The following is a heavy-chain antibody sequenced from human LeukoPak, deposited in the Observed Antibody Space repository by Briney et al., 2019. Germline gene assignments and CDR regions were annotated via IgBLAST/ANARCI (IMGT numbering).Heavy chain of an antibody. CDR2: IKQDGREK. Sequence: GRSLRLSCAASGLTFSSYWMSWVSQAPGKGREWVANIKQDGREKYYVDSVKGRFALPRDNAKTSLYCQMKSLRDVDTAWYYCARGTMDYGGQGTLVTVSS. CDR1: GLTFSSYW. J-gene: IGHJ4*02. V-gene: IGHV3-7*04. D-gene: IGHD2-2*01. CDR3: ARGTMDY.